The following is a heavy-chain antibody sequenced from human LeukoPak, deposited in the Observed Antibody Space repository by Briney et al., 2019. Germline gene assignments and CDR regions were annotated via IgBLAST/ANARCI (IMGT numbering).Heavy chain of an antibody. CDR1: GFTSSSFW. CDR3: VRETRIGSSGTQGWFDP. V-gene: IGHV3-74*01. D-gene: IGHD1-1*01. J-gene: IGHJ5*02. CDR2: IKTDGSST. Sequence: GGSLRLSCLASGFTSSSFWMHWVRQTPGKGLVWVSRIKTDGSSTDYADSVKGRFTISRDNARNTLYLQMDSLRVEDTAVYYCVRETRIGSSGTQGWFDPWGQGTLVTVSS.